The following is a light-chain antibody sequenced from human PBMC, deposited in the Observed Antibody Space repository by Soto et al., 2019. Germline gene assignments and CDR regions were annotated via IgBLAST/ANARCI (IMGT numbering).Light chain of an antibody. CDR1: QFISDS. CDR3: QQSSNWPRT. J-gene: IGKJ1*01. Sequence: EIVITQSPATLSVSPGERVTLSCRASQFISDSLAWYQQRPGQPPRLLIYGASTRAAGISARFSGSGSGTEFTLTISRLQSEDFAVYYCQQSSNWPRTFGQGPRWIS. V-gene: IGKV3-15*01. CDR2: GAS.